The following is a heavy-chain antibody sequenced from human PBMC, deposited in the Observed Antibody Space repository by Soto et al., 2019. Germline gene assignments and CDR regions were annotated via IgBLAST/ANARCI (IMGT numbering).Heavy chain of an antibody. J-gene: IGHJ5*02. D-gene: IGHD6-19*01. CDR3: ARGRSVGGWTFDP. CDR1: GFKFSNYA. V-gene: IGHV3-33*08. CDR2: IWYDGSNE. Sequence: GGSLRLSCAASGFKFSNYAMSWVRQAPGKGLEWLAFIWYDGSNEYYADSVKGRFTVSRDNSKNTLSLQMNSLRVEDTAVYYCARGRSVGGWTFDPWGKGTPVTVSS.